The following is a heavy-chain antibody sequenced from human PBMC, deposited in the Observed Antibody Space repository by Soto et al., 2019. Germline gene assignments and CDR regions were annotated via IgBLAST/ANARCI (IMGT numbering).Heavy chain of an antibody. J-gene: IGHJ5*02. CDR3: ARTHMKYYYDSSGYYNSWFLP. CDR1: GGSISSYY. V-gene: IGHV4-59*01. CDR2: IYYSGST. Sequence: PSETLSLTCTVSGGSISSYYWSWIRQPPGKGLEWIGYIYYSGSTNYNPSLKSRVTISVDTSKNQFSLKLSSVTAADTAVYYCARTHMKYYYDSSGYYNSWFLPCGQGTLVTVSS. D-gene: IGHD3-22*01.